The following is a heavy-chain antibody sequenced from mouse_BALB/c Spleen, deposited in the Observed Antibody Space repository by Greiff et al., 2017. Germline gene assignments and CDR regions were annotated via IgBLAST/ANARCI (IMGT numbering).Heavy chain of an antibody. Sequence: EVQRVESGGGLVQPGGSRKLSCAASGFTFSSFGMHWVRQAPEKGLEWVAYISSGSSTIYYADTVKGRFTISRDNPKNTLFLQMTSLRSEDTAMYYCARSERAMDYWGQGTSVTVSS. CDR1: GFTFSSFG. V-gene: IGHV5-17*02. CDR2: ISSGSSTI. J-gene: IGHJ4*01. CDR3: ARSERAMDY.